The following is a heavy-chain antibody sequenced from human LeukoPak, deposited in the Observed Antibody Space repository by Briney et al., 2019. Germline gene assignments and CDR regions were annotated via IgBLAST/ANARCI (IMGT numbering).Heavy chain of an antibody. CDR2: IYHSGYT. J-gene: IGHJ4*02. V-gene: IGHV4-30-2*01. D-gene: IGHD5-18*01. CDR3: ARETDTAMATED. Sequence: PSQTLSLTCTVSGGSISSGGYYWSWIRQPPGKGLEWIGYIYHSGYTYYHTSLKSRVTIAVDTSKKQFSLKQSSVTAADTAVYYCARETDTAMATEDWGQGTLVTVSS. CDR1: GGSISSGGYY.